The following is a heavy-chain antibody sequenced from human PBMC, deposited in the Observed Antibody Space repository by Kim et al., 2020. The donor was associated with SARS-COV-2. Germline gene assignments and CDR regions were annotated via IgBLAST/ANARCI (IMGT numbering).Heavy chain of an antibody. CDR2: ISWNSFII. CDR1: GFSFGDFS. Sequence: GGSLRLSCAASGFSFGDFSMHWVRQVPGKGLEWVSSISWNSFIIDYADSLKGRFTISRDNAKNSLYLQINSLRIEDTALYYCAKDRHHYYGMDVWGQGTTVIVSS. J-gene: IGHJ6*02. CDR3: AKDRHHYYGMDV. V-gene: IGHV3-9*01.